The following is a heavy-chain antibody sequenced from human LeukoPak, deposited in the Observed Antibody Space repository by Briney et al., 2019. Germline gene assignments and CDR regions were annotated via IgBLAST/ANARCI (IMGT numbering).Heavy chain of an antibody. D-gene: IGHD6-19*01. J-gene: IGHJ4*02. CDR3: LMRVAVPL. V-gene: IGHV1-69*13. Sequence: SVKVSCKASGGTFNSYPINWVRHAPGQGLEWMGGIIPIFGTANYAQKFQGRVTITADESTSTAYMELSSLRSEDTAVYYCLMRVAVPLWGQGTLVTVSS. CDR2: IIPIFGTA. CDR1: GGTFNSYP.